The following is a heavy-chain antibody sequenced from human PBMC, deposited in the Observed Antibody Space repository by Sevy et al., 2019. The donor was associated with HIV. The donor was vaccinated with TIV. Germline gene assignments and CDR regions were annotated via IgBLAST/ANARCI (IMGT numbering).Heavy chain of an antibody. Sequence: SETLSLTCTVSGGSISSGDYYWSWIRQPPGKGLEWIGYIYYGGSTYYNPSLKSRVTISVDTSKNQFSLKLSSVTAADTAVYYCARVENYGMDVWGQGTTVTVSS. J-gene: IGHJ6*02. CDR1: GGSISSGDYY. CDR3: ARVENYGMDV. V-gene: IGHV4-30-4*01. CDR2: IYYGGST.